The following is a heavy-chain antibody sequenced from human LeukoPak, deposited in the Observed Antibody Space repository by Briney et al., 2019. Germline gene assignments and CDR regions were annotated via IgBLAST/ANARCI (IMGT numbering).Heavy chain of an antibody. CDR2: IYHSGST. CDR1: GYSISSGYY. CDR3: ARTTEGGYSYGYFYYYYMDV. Sequence: SETLSLTCTVSGYSISSGYYWGWIRQPPGKGLEWIGSIYHSGSTYYNPSLKSRVTISVDTSKNQFSLKLSSVTAADTAVYYCARTTEGGYSYGYFYYYYMDVWGKGTTVTISS. J-gene: IGHJ6*03. D-gene: IGHD5-18*01. V-gene: IGHV4-38-2*02.